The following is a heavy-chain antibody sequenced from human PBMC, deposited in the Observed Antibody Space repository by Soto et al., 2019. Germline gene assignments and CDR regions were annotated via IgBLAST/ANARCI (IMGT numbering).Heavy chain of an antibody. J-gene: IGHJ4*01. D-gene: IGHD3-10*01. CDR1: GGSISNYY. Sequence: SETLSLTCTVSGGSISNYYWSWIRQPPGKGLEWIGYFYYTGITNYNPSLKSRISMSVDTSKNQFSLKLSSVTAADTAVYYCARHVVESLSFGEPAHPSDYWGHGPLVTLSS. CDR3: ARHVVESLSFGEPAHPSDY. CDR2: FYYTGIT. V-gene: IGHV4-59*08.